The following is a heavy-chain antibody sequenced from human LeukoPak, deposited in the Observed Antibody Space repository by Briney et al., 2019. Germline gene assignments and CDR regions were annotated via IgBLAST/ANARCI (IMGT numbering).Heavy chain of an antibody. CDR2: ISGSGGST. J-gene: IGHJ4*02. CDR1: GFTFSSYA. V-gene: IGHV3-23*01. CDR3: AKDFEDRGYYYDSSGYYYKY. D-gene: IGHD3-22*01. Sequence: GGSLRLSCAASGFTFSSYAMSWVRQAPGKGLEWVSAISGSGGSTYYADSVKGRFTISRDNSKNTLYLQMNSLRAEDTAVYYCAKDFEDRGYYYDSSGYYYKYWGQGTLVTVSS.